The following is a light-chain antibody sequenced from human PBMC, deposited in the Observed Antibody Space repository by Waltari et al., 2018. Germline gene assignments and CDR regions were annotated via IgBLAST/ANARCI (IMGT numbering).Light chain of an antibody. V-gene: IGKV3-11*01. CDR2: DAS. J-gene: IGKJ1*01. Sequence: EIVLTQSPATLSLSPGERATLSCRASQSVTTYLGWYQKKPGQAPRLPIYDASYRATGIPARFSGSGSGIDFTLTISSLEPEDFAVYYCHQRSNWPWTFGQGTKVEI. CDR1: QSVTTY. CDR3: HQRSNWPWT.